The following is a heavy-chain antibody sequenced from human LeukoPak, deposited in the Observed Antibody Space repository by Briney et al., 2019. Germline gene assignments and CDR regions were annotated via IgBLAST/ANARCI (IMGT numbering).Heavy chain of an antibody. D-gene: IGHD2-15*01. V-gene: IGHV1-8*02. CDR3: ARDAGYCSCGSCPYNWFDP. CDR1: GYTFTSYD. Sequence: GASVKVSCTASGYTFTSYDINWVRQATGQGLEWMGWINPNSGNTGYAQKFQGRVTMTRNTSISTAYMVLSSLRSEDTAVYYCARDAGYCSCGSCPYNWFDPWGQGTLVTVSS. CDR2: INPNSGNT. J-gene: IGHJ5*02.